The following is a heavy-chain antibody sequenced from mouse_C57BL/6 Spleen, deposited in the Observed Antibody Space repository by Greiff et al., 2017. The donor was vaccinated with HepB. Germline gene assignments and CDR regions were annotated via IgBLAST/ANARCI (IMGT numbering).Heavy chain of an antibody. CDR3: TRGGFYGNNYFDY. V-gene: IGHV1-15*01. CDR1: GYTFTDYE. CDR2: IDPETGGT. Sequence: VKLMESGAELVRPGASVTLSCKASGYTFTDYEMHWVKQTPVHGLEWIGAIDPETGGTAYNQKFKGKAILTADKSSSTAYMELRSLTSEDSAVYYCTRGGFYGNNYFDYWGQGTTLTVSS. D-gene: IGHD2-1*01. J-gene: IGHJ2*01.